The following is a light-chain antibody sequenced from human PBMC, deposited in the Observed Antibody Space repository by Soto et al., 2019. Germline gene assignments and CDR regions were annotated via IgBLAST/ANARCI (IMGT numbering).Light chain of an antibody. J-gene: IGKJ5*01. CDR3: QQYDNLPIT. V-gene: IGKV1-33*01. CDR1: QSIGTY. CDR2: AAS. Sequence: DIQMTQSPSSLSASVGDRVTITCRASQSIGTYLNWYQWKPGKAPRVLIYAASNLETGVPSRFSGSGSGTDFTFTISSLQPEDIATYYCQQYDNLPITFGQGTRLEIK.